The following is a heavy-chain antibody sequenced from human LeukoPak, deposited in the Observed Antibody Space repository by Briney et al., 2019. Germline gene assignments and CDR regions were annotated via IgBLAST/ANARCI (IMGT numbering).Heavy chain of an antibody. CDR2: MNPNSGNT. D-gene: IGHD6-13*01. J-gene: IGHJ5*02. V-gene: IGHV1-8*03. CDR1: GYTFTSYD. Sequence: GASVKVSCKASGYTFTSYDINWVRQATGQGLEWMGWMNPNSGNTGYAQKFQGRVTITRNTSISTAYMELSSLRSDDTAIYYCARWDSSFWYWFDPWGQGTLVTVSS. CDR3: ARWDSSFWYWFDP.